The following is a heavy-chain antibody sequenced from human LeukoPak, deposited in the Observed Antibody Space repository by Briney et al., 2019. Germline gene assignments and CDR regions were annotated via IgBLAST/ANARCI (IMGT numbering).Heavy chain of an antibody. Sequence: GGSLRLSCAASGFTFSTYWLTWVRQAPGKGLEWVANIKQDGGEKHYVDSVKDRFNISRDKAKNSLFLQMNSLRAEDTAMYYCARSYCSGAGCGPYRYFDLWGRGTLVTVSS. CDR3: ARSYCSGAGCGPYRYFDL. V-gene: IGHV3-7*01. CDR1: GFTFSTYW. J-gene: IGHJ2*01. CDR2: IKQDGGEK. D-gene: IGHD2-15*01.